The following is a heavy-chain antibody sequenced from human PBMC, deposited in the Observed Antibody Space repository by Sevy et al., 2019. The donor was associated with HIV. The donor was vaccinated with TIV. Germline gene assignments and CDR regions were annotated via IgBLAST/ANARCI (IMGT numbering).Heavy chain of an antibody. D-gene: IGHD2-2*01. J-gene: IGHJ4*02. CDR2: ISYDGSKK. CDR1: GFTFSSYA. CDR3: ARDRSSSWINYYFDY. V-gene: IGHV3-30*04. Sequence: LSLTCAASGFTFSSYAIHWVRQAPGKGLEWVAVISYDGSKKYYADSVKGRFTISRDNSKTTLYLQMNSLRVEDTAVYYCARDRSSSWINYYFDYWGQGTLVTVSS.